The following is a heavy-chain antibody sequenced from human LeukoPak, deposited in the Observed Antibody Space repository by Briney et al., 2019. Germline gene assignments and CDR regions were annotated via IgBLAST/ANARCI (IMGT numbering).Heavy chain of an antibody. Sequence: SETLSLTCNVSGASISNYYWSWIRQSPGKGLEWIGFIYYSGSTNYNPSLESRVTLDTSRNYFSLKLSSVTAADTAVYYCARGGDYAVPDFDYWGQGTLVTVSS. J-gene: IGHJ4*02. CDR3: ARGGDYAVPDFDY. CDR1: GASISNYY. V-gene: IGHV4-59*01. CDR2: IYYSGST. D-gene: IGHD4-17*01.